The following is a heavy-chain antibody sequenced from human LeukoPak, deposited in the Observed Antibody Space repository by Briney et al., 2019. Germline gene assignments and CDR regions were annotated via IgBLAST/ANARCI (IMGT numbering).Heavy chain of an antibody. D-gene: IGHD2-2*02. CDR2: IYTSGST. J-gene: IGHJ3*02. Sequence: PSETLSLTCTVSGGSISSGSYYWSWIRQPAGKGLEWIGRIYTSGSTNYNPSLKSRVTISVDTSKNQFSLKLSSVTAADTAVYSCASDRGSCSTSCYSAFDIWGQGTMVTVSS. V-gene: IGHV4-61*02. CDR3: ASDRGSCSTSCYSAFDI. CDR1: GGSISSGSYY.